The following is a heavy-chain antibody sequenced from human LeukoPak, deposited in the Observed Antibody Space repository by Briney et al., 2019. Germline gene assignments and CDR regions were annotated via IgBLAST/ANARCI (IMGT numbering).Heavy chain of an antibody. Sequence: GGSLRLSCAASGFTFNSYAMTWVRQAPGKGLEWVSVISASGGATYYADSVKGRFTISRDNSKNTLHLQMNSLRAEDTAVYYCAKRTSETGGVFDYWGQGTLVTVSS. CDR1: GFTFNSYA. CDR3: AKRTSETGGVFDY. D-gene: IGHD2-8*02. V-gene: IGHV3-23*01. CDR2: ISASGGAT. J-gene: IGHJ4*02.